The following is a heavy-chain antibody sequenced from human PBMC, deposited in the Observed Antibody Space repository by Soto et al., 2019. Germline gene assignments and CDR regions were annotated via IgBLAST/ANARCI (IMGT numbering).Heavy chain of an antibody. CDR1: GYSFASYW. D-gene: IGHD4-4*01. J-gene: IGHJ6*02. V-gene: IGHV5-51*01. Sequence: GESLKVSCKGSGYSFASYWIGWVRQMPGKGLAWLGILYPGDSGTRYRPSFQGQVTISEDKSISTACLQWSGMKASDTAMYYCARRSVTYDYYGMDVWRQGTRVTVSS. CDR3: ARRSVTYDYYGMDV. CDR2: LYPGDSGT.